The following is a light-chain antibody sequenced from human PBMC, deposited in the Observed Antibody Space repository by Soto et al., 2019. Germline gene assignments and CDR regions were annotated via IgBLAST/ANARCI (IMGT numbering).Light chain of an antibody. V-gene: IGLV2-14*01. J-gene: IGLJ1*01. Sequence: QSALTQPVSVSGSPGQSITISCTGTSSDLAIYNYVSWYQQQPGKAPKLMIYQVTNRPSGVSNRFSGSRSGNTASLTISGLQAEDEADYYCSSYTDSSNYVCGTGTKLTVL. CDR1: SSDLAIYNY. CDR2: QVT. CDR3: SSYTDSSNYV.